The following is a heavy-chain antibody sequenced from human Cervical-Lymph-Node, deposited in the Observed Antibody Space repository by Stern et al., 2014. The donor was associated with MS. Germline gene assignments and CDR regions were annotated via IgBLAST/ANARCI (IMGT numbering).Heavy chain of an antibody. D-gene: IGHD6-13*01. CDR3: ARDRSAAAATRWFDP. CDR2: INPSGGST. Sequence: QMHLVQTGAEGKKPGASVKVSCKASGYTFTSYYMHWVRQAPGQGLEWMGIINPSGGSTSYAQKFQGRVTMTRDTSTSTVYMELSSLRSEDTAVYYCARDRSAAAATRWFDPWGQGTLVTVSS. V-gene: IGHV1-46*01. CDR1: GYTFTSYY. J-gene: IGHJ5*02.